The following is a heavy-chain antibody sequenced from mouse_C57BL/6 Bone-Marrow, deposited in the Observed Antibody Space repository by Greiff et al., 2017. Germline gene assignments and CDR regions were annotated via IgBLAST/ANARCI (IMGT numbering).Heavy chain of an antibody. CDR3: TYYDRFCYAMDY. V-gene: IGHV6-3*01. D-gene: IGHD2-4*01. CDR1: GFTFSNYW. Sequence: EVKLVESGGGLVQPGGSMKLSCVASGFTFSNYWMNWVRQSPEKGLEWVAQIRLKSDNSATNYEGSVKGRFTISRDESNSSVDPQMINLRAEDTGIYYCTYYDRFCYAMDYWGQGTSVTVSS. CDR2: IRLKSDNSAT. J-gene: IGHJ4*01.